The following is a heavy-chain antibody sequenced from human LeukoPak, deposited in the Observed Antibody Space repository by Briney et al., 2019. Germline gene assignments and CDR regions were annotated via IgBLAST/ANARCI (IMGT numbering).Heavy chain of an antibody. CDR2: ISYDGSNK. D-gene: IGHD3-10*01. V-gene: IGHV3-30-3*01. J-gene: IGHJ6*02. CDR1: GFTFSSYA. CDR3: ARDRRLFYYDMDV. Sequence: GGSLRLSCAAPGFTFSSYAMHWVRQAPGKGLEWVAVISYDGSNKYYADSVKGRFTISRDNSKNTLYLQMNSLRAEDTAVYFCARDRRLFYYDMDVWGQGTTVTVS.